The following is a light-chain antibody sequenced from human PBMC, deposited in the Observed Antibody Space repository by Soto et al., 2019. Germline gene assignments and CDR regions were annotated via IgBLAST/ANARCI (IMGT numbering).Light chain of an antibody. CDR3: SSYAGSNNLN. V-gene: IGLV2-8*01. Sequence: QSALTQPPSASGSPGQSVTISCTGTSSDVGGYNYVSWYQQHPGKAPKLMIYEVSKRPSGVPDRFSGSKSGNTASLTVSGLQAEDEADYYGSSYAGSNNLNFGTGTKLTVL. CDR2: EVS. J-gene: IGLJ1*01. CDR1: SSDVGGYNY.